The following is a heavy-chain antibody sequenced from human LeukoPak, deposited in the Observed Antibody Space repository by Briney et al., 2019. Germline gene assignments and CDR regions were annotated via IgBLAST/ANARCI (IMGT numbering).Heavy chain of an antibody. Sequence: ASVKVSCKASGYTFTAYYMHWVRQAPGQGLEWMGWIKPKSGGTSYAQNFQGRVTMTWDTSISTAYMELSTLRSDDTAVYYCARDLVNPIYFHFYMDVWGKGTTVTVSS. CDR1: GYTFTAYY. J-gene: IGHJ6*03. V-gene: IGHV1-2*02. CDR2: IKPKSGGT. D-gene: IGHD3-9*01. CDR3: ARDLVNPIYFHFYMDV.